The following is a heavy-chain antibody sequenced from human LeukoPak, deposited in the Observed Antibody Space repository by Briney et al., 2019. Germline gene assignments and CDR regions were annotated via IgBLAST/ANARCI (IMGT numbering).Heavy chain of an antibody. CDR2: IYSSGST. J-gene: IGHJ4*02. D-gene: IGHD6-13*01. CDR3: ARYNRMQLVFDY. V-gene: IGHV4-4*07. CDR1: GGSISSYY. Sequence: SETLSLTCTVAGGSISSYYWSCIRQSAGKGLEWIGRIYSSGSTNYYPSLESRVTMSVDTSKNQFYLKLSYLTAADTAVYYCARYNRMQLVFDYWGQGPLVAVTS.